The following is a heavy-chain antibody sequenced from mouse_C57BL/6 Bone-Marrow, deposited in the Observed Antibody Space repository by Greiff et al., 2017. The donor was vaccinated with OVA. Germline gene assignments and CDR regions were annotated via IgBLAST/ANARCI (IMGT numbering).Heavy chain of an antibody. Sequence: ESGAELVRPGTSVKVSCKASGYAFTNYLIEWVKQRPGQGLEWIGVINPGSGGTNYNEKFKGKATLTADKSSSTAYMQLSSLTSEDSAVYFCARSERYLDYWGQGTTLTVSS. CDR3: ARSERYLDY. CDR1: GYAFTNYL. CDR2: INPGSGGT. V-gene: IGHV1-54*01. J-gene: IGHJ2*01. D-gene: IGHD2-14*01.